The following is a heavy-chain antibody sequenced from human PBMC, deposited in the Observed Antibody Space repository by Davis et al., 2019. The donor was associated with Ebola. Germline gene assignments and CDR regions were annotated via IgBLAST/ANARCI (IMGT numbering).Heavy chain of an antibody. CDR1: GGSVSSGSYY. J-gene: IGHJ5*02. CDR2: IYYSGST. V-gene: IGHV4-61*01. D-gene: IGHD6-19*01. Sequence: MPSETLSLTCTVSGGSVSSGSYYWSWIRQPPGKGLEWIGYIYYSGSTNYNPSLKSRVTISVDTSKNQFSLKLSSVTAADTAVYYCARLLAVAGTADRFDPWGQGTLVTVSS. CDR3: ARLLAVAGTADRFDP.